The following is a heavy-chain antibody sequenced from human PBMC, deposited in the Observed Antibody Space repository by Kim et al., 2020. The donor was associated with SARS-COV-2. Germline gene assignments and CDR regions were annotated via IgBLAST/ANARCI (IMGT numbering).Heavy chain of an antibody. CDR2: INHSGST. J-gene: IGHJ4*02. CDR3: ARRGGWGSGHY. V-gene: IGHV4-34*01. D-gene: IGHD6-19*01. CDR1: GGSFSGYY. Sequence: SETLSLTCAVYGGSFSGYYWSWIRQPPGNGLEWIGEINHSGSTNYNPSLKSRVTISVDTSKNQFSLKLSSVTAADTAVYYCARRGGWGSGHYWGQGTLVTVYS.